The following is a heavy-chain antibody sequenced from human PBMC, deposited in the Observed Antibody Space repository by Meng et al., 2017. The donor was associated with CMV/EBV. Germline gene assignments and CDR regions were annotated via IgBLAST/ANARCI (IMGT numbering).Heavy chain of an antibody. Sequence: GGSLRLSCAPSGLTFSSYAMHWVRQAPGKGLEWVAVISYDGSNKYYADSVKGRFTISRDNSKNTLYLQMNSLRAEDTAVYYCARGDSSVYYYYYYGMDVWGQGTTVTVSS. D-gene: IGHD6-25*01. J-gene: IGHJ6*02. CDR3: ARGDSSVYYYYYYGMDV. CDR1: GLTFSSYA. V-gene: IGHV3-30*04. CDR2: ISYDGSNK.